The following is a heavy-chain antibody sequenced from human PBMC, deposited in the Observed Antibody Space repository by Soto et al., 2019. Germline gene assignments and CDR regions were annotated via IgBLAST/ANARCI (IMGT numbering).Heavy chain of an antibody. J-gene: IGHJ4*02. CDR3: ARDKIAGLFDY. CDR2: INHSGST. V-gene: IGHV4-34*01. Sequence: SETLSLTCAVYGGSFSGYYWTWIRQPPGTGLEWIGEINHSGSTNYNPSLKSRVTISVDTSKNQFSLKLTSVTAADTAVYYCARDKIAGLFDYWGQGTLVTVS. D-gene: IGHD2-21*01. CDR1: GGSFSGYY.